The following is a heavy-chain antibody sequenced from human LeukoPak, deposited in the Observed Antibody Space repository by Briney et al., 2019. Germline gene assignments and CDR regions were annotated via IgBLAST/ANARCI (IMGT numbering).Heavy chain of an antibody. D-gene: IGHD3-22*01. CDR2: IIPIFGTA. V-gene: IGHV1-69*06. CDR1: GGTFSSYA. J-gene: IGHJ4*02. Sequence: ASVKVSCKASGGTFSSYAISWVRQAPGQGLEWMGGIIPIFGTANYAQKFQGRVTITADKSTSTAYMELSSLRSEDTAVYYCASHPPPYYYDSSGYLYYFDYWGQGTLVTVSS. CDR3: ASHPPPYYYDSSGYLYYFDY.